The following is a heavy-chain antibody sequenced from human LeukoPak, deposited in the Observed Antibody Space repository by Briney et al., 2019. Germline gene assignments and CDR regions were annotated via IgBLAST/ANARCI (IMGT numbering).Heavy chain of an antibody. CDR1: GFTFSSYA. CDR3: ARHTRVAAGAKSDY. CDR2: ISGSGGST. D-gene: IGHD6-13*01. Sequence: GGSLRLSCAASGFTFSSYAMSWVRQAPGKGLEWVSAISGSGGSTYYADSVKGRFTISRDNSRNTLYLQMNTLRVEDTAIYYCARHTRVAAGAKSDYWGQGTLVTVSS. V-gene: IGHV3-23*01. J-gene: IGHJ4*02.